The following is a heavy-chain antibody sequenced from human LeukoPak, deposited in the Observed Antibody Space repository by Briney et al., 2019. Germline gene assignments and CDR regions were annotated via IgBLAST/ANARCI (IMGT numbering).Heavy chain of an antibody. CDR2: INPDGSST. D-gene: IGHD6-13*01. V-gene: IGHV3-74*01. Sequence: GGSLRLSCTASGFTFTSSWMHWVRQAPGKGPVGVSRINPDGSSTTYADSVKGRFTISRDNAKNTLDLQMNSLRDEDTAVYYCARSAATFDYWGQGTLVTVSS. J-gene: IGHJ4*02. CDR1: GFTFTSSW. CDR3: ARSAATFDY.